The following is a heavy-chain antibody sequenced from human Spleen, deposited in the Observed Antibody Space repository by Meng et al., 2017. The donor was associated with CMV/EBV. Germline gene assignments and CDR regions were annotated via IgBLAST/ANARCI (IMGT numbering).Heavy chain of an antibody. D-gene: IGHD1-14*01. Sequence: QVQRQQWGPGLLKPSETLSLTCAVYGGSFSGYYWSWIRQPPGKGLEWIGEINRSGSTNYNTSLKSRVTISVDTSKNQFSLKLSSVTAADTAVYYCARRKGYDLNPFDYWGQGTLVTVAS. CDR2: INRSGST. V-gene: IGHV4-34*01. CDR1: GGSFSGYY. J-gene: IGHJ4*02. CDR3: ARRKGYDLNPFDY.